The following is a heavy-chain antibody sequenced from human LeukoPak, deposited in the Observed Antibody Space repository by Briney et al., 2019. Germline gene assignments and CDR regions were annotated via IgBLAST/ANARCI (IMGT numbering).Heavy chain of an antibody. J-gene: IGHJ3*02. V-gene: IGHV4-59*01. CDR1: GGSINSYH. CDR2: FYYGGST. Sequence: NPSETLSLTCTVSGGSINSYHWSWIRRPPGKGLEWIGYFYYGGSTNYNPSLKSRVTISVDTSKNQFSLKLSSVIAADTAVYYCARAFGYDSSGYYYDDAFDIWGQGTMVTVSS. CDR3: ARAFGYDSSGYYYDDAFDI. D-gene: IGHD3-22*01.